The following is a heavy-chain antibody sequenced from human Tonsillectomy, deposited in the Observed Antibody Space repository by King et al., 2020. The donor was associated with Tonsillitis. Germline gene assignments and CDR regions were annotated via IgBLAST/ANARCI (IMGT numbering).Heavy chain of an antibody. J-gene: IGHJ3*02. CDR1: GGSISSSTYY. CDR2: IYYSGST. V-gene: IGHV4-39*01. Sequence: QLQESGPGLVKPSETLSLTCTVSGGSISSSTYYWGGIRQPPGEGLEWIGSIYYSGSTNYNPSLKSRVTISVDTSKNQFSLKLTSVTAADTAVYYCARLTTWRAFDIWGQGTIVTVSS. CDR3: ARLTTWRAFDI. D-gene: IGHD1-1*01.